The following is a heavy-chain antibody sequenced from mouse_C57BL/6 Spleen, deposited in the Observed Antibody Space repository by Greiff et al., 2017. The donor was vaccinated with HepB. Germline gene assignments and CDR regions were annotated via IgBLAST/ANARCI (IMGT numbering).Heavy chain of an antibody. CDR1: GFTFSDYG. CDR2: ISSGSSTI. V-gene: IGHV5-17*01. CDR3: ARPQD. J-gene: IGHJ4*01. Sequence: DVQLVESGGGLVKPGGSLKLSCAASGFTFSDYGMHWVRQAPEKGLEWVAYISSGSSTIYYADTVKGRFTISRDTATNTLFLQMTSLRSEATAVCYCARPQDWGQGTSGTISS.